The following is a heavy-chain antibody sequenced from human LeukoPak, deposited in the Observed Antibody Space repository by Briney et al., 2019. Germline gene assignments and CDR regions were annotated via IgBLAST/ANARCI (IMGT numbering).Heavy chain of an antibody. CDR3: AKDDPHCSGGSCRDY. Sequence: GGSLRLSCAASGFTFSSYGMHWVRQAPGKGLEWVAVISYDGSNKYYADSVKGRFTISRDNSKNTLYLQMNSLRAEDTAVYYCAKDDPHCSGGSCRDYWGQGTLVTVSS. V-gene: IGHV3-30*18. D-gene: IGHD2-15*01. CDR2: ISYDGSNK. CDR1: GFTFSSYG. J-gene: IGHJ4*02.